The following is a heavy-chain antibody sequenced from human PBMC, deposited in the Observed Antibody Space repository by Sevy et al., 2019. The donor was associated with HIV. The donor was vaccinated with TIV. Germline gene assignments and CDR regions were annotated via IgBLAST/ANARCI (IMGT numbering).Heavy chain of an antibody. CDR1: GGSISSTNYY. D-gene: IGHD5-18*01. CDR3: ATWTGGRSSYGFDY. V-gene: IGHV4-31*03. Sequence: SETLSLTCSVSGGSISSTNYYWTWIRQHPEKGLEWIGNIYYSGSTNYNPSLKGRVTISLDTSENQFSLNLSSVTAADTAVYYNATWTGGRSSYGFDYWGQGTLVTVSS. CDR2: IYYSGST. J-gene: IGHJ4*02.